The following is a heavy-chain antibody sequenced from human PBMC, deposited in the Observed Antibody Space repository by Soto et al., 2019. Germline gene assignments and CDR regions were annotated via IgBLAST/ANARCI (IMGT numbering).Heavy chain of an antibody. D-gene: IGHD6-19*01. Sequence: QVQLVESGGGVVQPGRSLRLSCAASGFTFSSYAMHWVRQGPGKGLEGVAVISYDETNKYYADSVKGRFTISRDNSKNTLSLLMNSLRVEDTAVYYCARVGNTGWSSPPYYDMDLWGQGTTVTVSS. CDR3: ARVGNTGWSSPPYYDMDL. CDR2: ISYDETNK. CDR1: GFTFSSYA. J-gene: IGHJ6*02. V-gene: IGHV3-30-3*01.